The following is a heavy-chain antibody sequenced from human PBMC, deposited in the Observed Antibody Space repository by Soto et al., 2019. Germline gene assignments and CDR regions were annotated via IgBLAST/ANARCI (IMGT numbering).Heavy chain of an antibody. Sequence: PGGSLRLSCAASGFTFSSHWMHWFRQAPGKGLVWVSRIETDGSSASYADSVQGRFTISRDNARNTVYLQMNSLRVEDTAVYYCVRDRPHNWFDPWGQGTLVTVSS. CDR1: GFTFSSHW. CDR3: VRDRPHNWFDP. V-gene: IGHV3-74*01. J-gene: IGHJ5*02. CDR2: IETDGSSA.